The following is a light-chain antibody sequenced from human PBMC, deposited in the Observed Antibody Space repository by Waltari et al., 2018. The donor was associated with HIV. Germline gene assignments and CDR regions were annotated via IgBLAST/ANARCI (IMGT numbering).Light chain of an antibody. J-gene: IGLJ2*01. V-gene: IGLV1-40*01. CDR3: QSYDSSLSGVV. CDR1: SPNIGAGYA. CDR2: GNS. Sequence: QSVLTQPPSVSGAPGQRVTIPCTGSSPNIGAGYAVHWYQPLPGTAPKLLIYGNSNRPSGVPDRFSGSKSGTSASLAITGLQAEDEADYYCQSYDSSLSGVVFGGGTKLTVL.